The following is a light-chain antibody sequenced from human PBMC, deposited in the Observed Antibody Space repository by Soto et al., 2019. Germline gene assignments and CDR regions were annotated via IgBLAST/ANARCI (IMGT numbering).Light chain of an antibody. CDR1: SSDVGSYNL. V-gene: IGLV2-23*02. J-gene: IGLJ1*01. CDR2: EVS. CDR3: CAYAGSRTPLV. Sequence: QSALTQPASVSGSPGQSITISCTGTSSDVGSYNLVSWYQQHPGKAPKLMIYEVSKRPSGVSNRFSGSKSGNTASLTISGLQAEDEDDYYCCAYAGSRTPLVFGTGTKLTVL.